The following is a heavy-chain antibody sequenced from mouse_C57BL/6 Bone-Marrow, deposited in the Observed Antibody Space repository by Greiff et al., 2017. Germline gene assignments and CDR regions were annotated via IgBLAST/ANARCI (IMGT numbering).Heavy chain of an antibody. CDR3: ASYYGSSYGGFAY. D-gene: IGHD1-1*01. J-gene: IGHJ3*01. CDR2: IWGVGST. V-gene: IGHV2-6*01. Sequence: QVQLQQSGPGLVAPSQSLSITCTVSGFSLTSYGVAWVRQSPGKGLEWLGVIWGVGSTNYNSALKSRLSISKDNSKSQVYLKMNSLQTDDTGMYYCASYYGSSYGGFAYWGQGTLVTVSA. CDR1: GFSLTSYG.